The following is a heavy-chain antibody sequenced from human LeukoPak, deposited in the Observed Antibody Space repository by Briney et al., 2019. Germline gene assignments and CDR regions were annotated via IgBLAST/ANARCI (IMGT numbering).Heavy chain of an antibody. D-gene: IGHD2-2*01. CDR3: ARDLGVNTYATGK. CDR1: GFTVSSNY. J-gene: IGHJ4*02. V-gene: IGHV3-66*01. CDR2: IYSGGST. Sequence: GGCLRLSCAASGFTVSSNYMSWVRQATGKGLEWVSVIYSGGSTLYADSVKGRFTIPRDNSKNTLYLQINRLRAGDTTVYYCARDLGVNTYATGKWGQGTLVTVSS.